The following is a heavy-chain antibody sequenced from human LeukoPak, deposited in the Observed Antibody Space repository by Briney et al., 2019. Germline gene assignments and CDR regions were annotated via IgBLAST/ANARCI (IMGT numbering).Heavy chain of an antibody. CDR2: ITGNGVST. Sequence: GGSLRLSCAASGFTYSNYAMNWVRQAPGKGLEWVAGITGNGVSTYYADSVKGRLTISRDKSKNTLYLQMNSLRAEDTAVYYCAKDRDSSSPWYFDVWGRGTLVTVSS. CDR1: GFTYSNYA. CDR3: AKDRDSSSPWYFDV. V-gene: IGHV3-23*01. J-gene: IGHJ2*01. D-gene: IGHD6-6*01.